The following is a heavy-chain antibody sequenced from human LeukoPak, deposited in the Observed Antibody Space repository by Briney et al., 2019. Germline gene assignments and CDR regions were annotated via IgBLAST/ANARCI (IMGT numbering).Heavy chain of an antibody. CDR3: ARGDWDYYDSSGYYVDY. Sequence: ASVKVSCKASGYTFTGYYMHWVRQAPGQGLEWMGRINPNSGGTNYAQKLQGRVTMTTDTSTSTAYMELRSLRSDDTAVYYCARGDWDYYDSSGYYVDYWGQGTLVTVSS. CDR1: GYTFTGYY. CDR2: INPNSGGT. D-gene: IGHD3-22*01. J-gene: IGHJ4*02. V-gene: IGHV1-2*06.